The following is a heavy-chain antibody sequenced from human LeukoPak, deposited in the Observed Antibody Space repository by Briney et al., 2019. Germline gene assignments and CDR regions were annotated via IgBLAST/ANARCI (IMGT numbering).Heavy chain of an antibody. Sequence: GESLKISCKGSGYSFTSYWIGWVRQMPGKGLEXXGIIYPGDSDTRXSPSXQGQVTISADKSISTAYLQWSSLKASDTAMYYCARLFHNDYAPTNWGQGTLVTVSS. D-gene: IGHD3-16*01. J-gene: IGHJ4*02. V-gene: IGHV5-51*01. CDR1: GYSFTSYW. CDR2: IYPGDSDT. CDR3: ARLFHNDYAPTN.